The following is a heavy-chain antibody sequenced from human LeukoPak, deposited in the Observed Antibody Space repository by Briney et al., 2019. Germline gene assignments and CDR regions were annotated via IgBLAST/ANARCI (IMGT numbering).Heavy chain of an antibody. D-gene: IGHD3-10*01. J-gene: IGHJ6*03. V-gene: IGHV1-46*01. CDR1: GYTFTSYY. Sequence: ASVKVSCKASGYTFTSYYMHWVRQAPGQGLEWMGIINPSSGSTSYAQQFQRRVTMNRDTSTSTVYMELSSLRSEDTAVYYCARDPGVTMVRGVIPTEYYYYYYMDVWGKGTTVTVSS. CDR3: ARDPGVTMVRGVIPTEYYYYYYMDV. CDR2: INPSSGST.